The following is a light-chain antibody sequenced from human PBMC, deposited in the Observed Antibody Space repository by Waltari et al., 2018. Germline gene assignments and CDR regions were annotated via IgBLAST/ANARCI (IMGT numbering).Light chain of an antibody. V-gene: IGKV1-39*01. Sequence: DIQMSQSPSSLSASVGDRVTITCRASQTISSYLNWYQQQPGKAPKLLIYAASSLQSGVPSRISGSGSGTDFTLTISSLQPEDFATYYCQQSYTTPYTFGQGTNLEIK. CDR1: QTISSY. CDR2: AAS. CDR3: QQSYTTPYT. J-gene: IGKJ2*01.